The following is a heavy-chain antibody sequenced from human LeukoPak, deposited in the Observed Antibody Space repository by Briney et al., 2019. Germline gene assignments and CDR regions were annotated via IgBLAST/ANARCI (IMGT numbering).Heavy chain of an antibody. CDR1: GYTFTSYG. D-gene: IGHD1-26*01. J-gene: IGHJ4*02. CDR3: ARVNPTYSGSYWAGY. Sequence: ASVKVSCKASGYTFTSYGISWVRQAPGQGLEWMGWISAYNGNTNYAQKLQGRVTMTTDTSTSTAYMELRSLRSDDTAVYYCARVNPTYSGSYWAGYWGQGTLVTVSS. CDR2: ISAYNGNT. V-gene: IGHV1-18*01.